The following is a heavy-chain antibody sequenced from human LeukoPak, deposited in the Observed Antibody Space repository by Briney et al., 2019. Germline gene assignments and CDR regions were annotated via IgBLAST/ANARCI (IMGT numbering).Heavy chain of an antibody. D-gene: IGHD5-12*01. J-gene: IGHJ4*02. V-gene: IGHV1-2*02. Sequence: ASVKVSCKASGYTFTGYYMHWVRQAPGQGLEGMGWINPNSGGTNYAQKFQGRVTMTRDTSISRAYMELSRLRSDDTAVYYCARGDIVATIVDYWGQGTLVTVSS. CDR3: ARGDIVATIVDY. CDR1: GYTFTGYY. CDR2: INPNSGGT.